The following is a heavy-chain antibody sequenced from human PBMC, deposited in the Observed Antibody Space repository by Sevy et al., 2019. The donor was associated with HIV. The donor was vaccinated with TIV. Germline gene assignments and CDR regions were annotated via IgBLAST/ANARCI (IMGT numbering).Heavy chain of an antibody. J-gene: IGHJ4*02. CDR1: GGTISNYG. CDR3: ARGNAVTGRGDYFDF. Sequence: ASVKVSCKASGGTISNYGFSWVRQAPGQGLEWVGGITPFFGTINYAQKFQDRVTITADESAATVYLELSRLRSEDTAVYYCARGNAVTGRGDYFDFWGRGTLVTVSS. D-gene: IGHD2-21*02. CDR2: ITPFFGTI. V-gene: IGHV1-69*13.